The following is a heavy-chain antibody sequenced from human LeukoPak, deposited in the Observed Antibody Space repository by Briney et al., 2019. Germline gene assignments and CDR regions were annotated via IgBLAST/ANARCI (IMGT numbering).Heavy chain of an antibody. D-gene: IGHD2-21*01. CDR2: INHSGST. CDR1: GGSFSGYY. V-gene: IGHV4-34*01. CDR3: ARGGAATSILPRNAFDI. J-gene: IGHJ3*02. Sequence: PSETLSLTCAVYGGSFSGYYWSWIRQPPGKGLEWIGEINHSGSTNYNPSLKSRVTISVDTSKNQFSLKLSSVTAADTAVYYCARGGAATSILPRNAFDIWSQGTMVTVSS.